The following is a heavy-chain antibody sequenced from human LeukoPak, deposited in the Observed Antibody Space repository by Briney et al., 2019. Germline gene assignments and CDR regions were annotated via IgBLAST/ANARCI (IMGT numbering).Heavy chain of an antibody. CDR2: FYRTTGQ. V-gene: IGHV3-53*04. CDR1: EFTVSSYH. CDR3: ARRQHVNWGFDL. Sequence: GGSLRLSCAASEFTVSSYHLSWVRQAPGEGLEWLSVFYRTTGQFYADSVKGRFIISRHDSNNTLSLQMNSLRPEDTAVCYCARRQHVNWGFDLWGRGTLVTVSS. J-gene: IGHJ2*01. D-gene: IGHD6-6*01.